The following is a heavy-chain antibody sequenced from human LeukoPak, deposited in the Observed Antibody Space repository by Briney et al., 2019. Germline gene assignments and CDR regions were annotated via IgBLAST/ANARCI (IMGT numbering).Heavy chain of an antibody. V-gene: IGHV3-49*04. CDR1: GFTFGDYA. Sequence: GGSLRLSCTASGFTFGDYAMSWVRQAPGKGLEWVGFIRSKAYGGTTEYAASVKGRFTISRDGSKSIAYLQMNSLKTEDTAVYYCTTPTLDSSWNSDSSYWFDPWGQGTLVTVSS. D-gene: IGHD6-13*01. CDR3: TTPTLDSSWNSDSSYWFDP. CDR2: IRSKAYGGTT. J-gene: IGHJ5*02.